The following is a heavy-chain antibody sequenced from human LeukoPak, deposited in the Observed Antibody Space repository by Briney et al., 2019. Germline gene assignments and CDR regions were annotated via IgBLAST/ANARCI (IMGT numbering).Heavy chain of an antibody. CDR2: INGDGSAT. J-gene: IGHJ4*02. D-gene: IGHD4-17*01. CDR3: VRGSPGATVTFDY. Sequence: GGSLRLSCATSGFTFDDFAIHWVRQSPEKGLEWVSLINGDGSATYYADSSRGRFTISRDNNENSVFLQMTSLRPDDTALYHCVRGSPGATVTFDYWGQGTLVTVSS. CDR1: GFTFDDFA. V-gene: IGHV3-43*02.